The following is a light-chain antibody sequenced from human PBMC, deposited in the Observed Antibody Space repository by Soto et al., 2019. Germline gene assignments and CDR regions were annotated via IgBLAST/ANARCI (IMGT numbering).Light chain of an antibody. V-gene: IGLV2-23*01. CDR3: CSYAGSNTFV. CDR2: EGS. Sequence: QSLLAEPASVSRSPGQSITISCTRTSSDVGSYNLVSWYQHHPGKAPKLMIYEGSKRPSGVSNRFSGSKSGNTASLTISGLQAEDEADYFCCSYAGSNTFVFGTGTKVTVL. CDR1: SSDVGSYNL. J-gene: IGLJ1*01.